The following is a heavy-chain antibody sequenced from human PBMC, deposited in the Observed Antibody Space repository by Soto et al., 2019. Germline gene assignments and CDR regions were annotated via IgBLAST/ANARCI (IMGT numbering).Heavy chain of an antibody. CDR3: TTKPLRVREYYFFDH. J-gene: IGHJ4*02. CDR1: GGTFNSYT. D-gene: IGHD1-1*01. Sequence: QVQLVQSGAEVKKPGSSMKVSCTTSGGTFNSYTISWVRQAPGQGLEWMGEINPIFGTANYVQKFQGRVTITADRSTNTAYVEWSSLSTNDTAVYYCTTKPLRVREYYFFDHWGQGTQATVSS. CDR2: INPIFGTA. V-gene: IGHV1-69*06.